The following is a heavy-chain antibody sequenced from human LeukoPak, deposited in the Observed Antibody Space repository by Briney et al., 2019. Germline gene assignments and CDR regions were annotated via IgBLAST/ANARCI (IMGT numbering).Heavy chain of an antibody. Sequence: PGGSLRLSCAASGFTFSTYWMHWVRQAPGKGLEWVSSISGGSTYYADSVKGRFTISRDNSKNTVSLQMNSLRAEDTAVYYCAKSVYHSGNYWGQGTLVTVSS. CDR3: AKSVYHSGNY. D-gene: IGHD3-10*01. J-gene: IGHJ4*02. CDR1: GFTFSTYW. CDR2: ISGGST. V-gene: IGHV3-23*01.